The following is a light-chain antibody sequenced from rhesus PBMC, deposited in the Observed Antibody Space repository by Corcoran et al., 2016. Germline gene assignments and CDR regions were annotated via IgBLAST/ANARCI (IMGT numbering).Light chain of an antibody. J-gene: IGKJ3*01. V-gene: IGKV1-74*01. Sequence: DIQMTQSPSSLSASVGDRVTITCRTSENVNKYLNWYQQKPRKAPKLLIYKASTLQSVVPSRFSGSGSGTDYTFTISSLQSEDVATYSCQHNYGTPFTFGPGTKLDIK. CDR2: KAS. CDR1: ENVNKY. CDR3: QHNYGTPFT.